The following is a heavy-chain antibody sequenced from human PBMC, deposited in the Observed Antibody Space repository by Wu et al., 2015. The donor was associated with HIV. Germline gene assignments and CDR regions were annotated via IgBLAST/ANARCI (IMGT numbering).Heavy chain of an antibody. CDR3: AGGGGRTSMDPFDY. CDR2: LIPMYGTA. Sequence: QVQLLQSGAEVKNPGSSVRVSCKASGGTFSNYALSWVRQAPGQGLEWMGRLIPMYGTANYAQKFQGRVTITADESTSTAYMDVGSLRSEDTAVYYCAGGGGRTSMDPFDYWGQGTLVTVSS. V-gene: IGHV1-69*13. CDR1: GGTFSNYA. J-gene: IGHJ4*02. D-gene: IGHD5-18*01.